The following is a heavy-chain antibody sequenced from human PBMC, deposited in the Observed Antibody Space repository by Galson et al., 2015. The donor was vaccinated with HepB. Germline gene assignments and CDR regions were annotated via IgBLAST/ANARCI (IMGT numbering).Heavy chain of an antibody. CDR2: IDWDDDK. J-gene: IGHJ5*01. CDR3: ARMRGYWFDS. Sequence: PALVKPTQTLTLTCTFSGFSLNTPGMRVSWIRQPPGKALEWLVRIDWDDDKFYSTSLKTRLNISKDTSKNQVVLTMTNMDPVDTATYYCARMRGYWFDSWGQGTLVTVSS. CDR1: GFSLNTPGMR. V-gene: IGHV2-70*04. D-gene: IGHD3-22*01.